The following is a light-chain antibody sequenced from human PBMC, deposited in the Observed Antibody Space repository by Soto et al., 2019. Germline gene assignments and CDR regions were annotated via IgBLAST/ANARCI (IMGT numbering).Light chain of an antibody. J-gene: IGKJ1*01. CDR3: HHRQSWPRT. Sequence: EIVLTQSPATLSSYPGERATLSCRASQTVNSRLAWYQHKPGQAPRLLIYHTSTRATGIPARFSGSGSGTDFTLTISSLDPEDFAVYYCHHRQSWPRTFGQGTKVDI. CDR2: HTS. V-gene: IGKV3-11*01. CDR1: QTVNSR.